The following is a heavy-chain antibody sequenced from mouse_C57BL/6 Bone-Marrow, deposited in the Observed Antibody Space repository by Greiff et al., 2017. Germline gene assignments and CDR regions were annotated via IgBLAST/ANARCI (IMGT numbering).Heavy chain of an antibody. J-gene: IGHJ1*03. CDR2: IYPGGGYT. CDR1: GYTFTNYW. V-gene: IGHV1-63*01. CDR3: ARSGDGYYFYWYFDV. D-gene: IGHD2-3*01. Sequence: VQLQQSGAELVRPGTSVKMSCKASGYTFTNYWIGWAKQRTGHGLEWIGDIYPGGGYTTYNEKFKGQATLTADKSSSTAYMQFSSLTSEDSAIYYCARSGDGYYFYWYFDVWGTGTTVTVSS.